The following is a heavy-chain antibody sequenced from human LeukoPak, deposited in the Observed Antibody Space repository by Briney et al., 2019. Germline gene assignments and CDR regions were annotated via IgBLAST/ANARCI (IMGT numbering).Heavy chain of an antibody. CDR2: ISSDGSKI. CDR3: AKVSSSGWDAHAFDI. V-gene: IGHV3-30*04. Sequence: PGGSLRLSCAASGFIFSNYAMHWARQAPGKGLEWVALISSDGSKIYYADSVKGRFTISRDNSKNTLYLQMNSLRAEDTAVYYCAKVSSSGWDAHAFDIWGQGTMVTVSS. D-gene: IGHD6-19*01. CDR1: GFIFSNYA. J-gene: IGHJ3*02.